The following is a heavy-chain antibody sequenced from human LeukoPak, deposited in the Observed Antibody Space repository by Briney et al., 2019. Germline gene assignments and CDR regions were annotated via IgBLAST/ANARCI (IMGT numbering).Heavy chain of an antibody. CDR3: ARDYDILTGYSNWFDP. J-gene: IGHJ5*02. V-gene: IGHV1-2*02. D-gene: IGHD3-9*01. CDR1: GYTFTGYY. CDR2: INPNSGGT. Sequence: GASVKVSCKASGYTFTGYYMHWVRQAPGQGLEWMGWINPNSGGTNYVQKFQGRVTMTRDTSISTAYMELSRLRSDDTAVYYCARDYDILTGYSNWFDPWGQGTLVTVSS.